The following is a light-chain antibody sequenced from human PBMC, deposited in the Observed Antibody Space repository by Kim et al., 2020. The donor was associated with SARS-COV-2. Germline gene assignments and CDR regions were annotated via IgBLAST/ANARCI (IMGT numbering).Light chain of an antibody. CDR3: QTWGTGMV. V-gene: IGLV4-69*02. Sequence: QPVLTQSPSASASLGASVKLTCTLNSGHSNFPITWHQQQPGKGPRYLLSLNSDGSHTKGDGIPGRFSGSSSGAERYLIISSLQSDDEADYYCQTWGTGMVFGGGTQLTVL. J-gene: IGLJ3*02. CDR2: LNSDGSH. CDR1: SGHSNFP.